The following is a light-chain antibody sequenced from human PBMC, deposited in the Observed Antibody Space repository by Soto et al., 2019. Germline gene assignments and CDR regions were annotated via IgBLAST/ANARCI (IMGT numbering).Light chain of an antibody. CDR2: EVN. Sequence: QSALTQPPSASGSPGQSVTISCTGTSSDVGGYNSFSWYQQHPDKVPKLMIYEVNQRPSGVPDRFSGSKSGNTASLTVSRLQAEDEADYYCSSYEGSNNLVLFGGGTKVTVL. CDR3: SSYEGSNNLVL. V-gene: IGLV2-8*01. J-gene: IGLJ2*01. CDR1: SSDVGGYNS.